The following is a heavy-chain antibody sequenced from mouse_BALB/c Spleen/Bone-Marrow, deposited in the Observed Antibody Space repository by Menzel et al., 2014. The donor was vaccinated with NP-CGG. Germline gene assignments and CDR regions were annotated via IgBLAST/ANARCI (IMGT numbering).Heavy chain of an antibody. J-gene: IGHJ3*01. D-gene: IGHD2-3*01. CDR3: ARNNGGYYSWFAY. CDR2: IWSGGST. V-gene: IGHV2-2*02. CDR1: SFSLTSYG. Sequence: VKLMESGPGLVQPSQSLSIPCTVSSFSLTSYGVHWVRQSPGKGLEWLGVIWSGGSTDYNAAFISRLGISKDNSKSQVLFKMNSLQANDTAIYYCARNNGGYYSWFAYWGQGTLVTVSA.